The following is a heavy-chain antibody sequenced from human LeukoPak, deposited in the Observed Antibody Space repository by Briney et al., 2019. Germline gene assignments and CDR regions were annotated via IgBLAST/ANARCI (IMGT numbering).Heavy chain of an antibody. J-gene: IGHJ4*02. Sequence: SQTLSLTCAISGDSLSNNNVAWNWIRQSPSRGLEWLGRTYCRPKFNTDYAVSVKSRIAINSDTSKNQFSLQLNSVTPEDTGVYYCARGSHSSFDYWGQGTLVTASS. CDR3: ARGSHSSFDY. CDR2: TYCRPKFNT. D-gene: IGHD3-10*01. CDR1: GDSLSNNNVA. V-gene: IGHV6-1*01.